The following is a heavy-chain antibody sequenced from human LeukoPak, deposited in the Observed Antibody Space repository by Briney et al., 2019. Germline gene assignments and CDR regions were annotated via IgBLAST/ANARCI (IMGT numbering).Heavy chain of an antibody. CDR3: ARILSSGWYLDAFDI. J-gene: IGHJ3*02. V-gene: IGHV4-59*01. Sequence: KASETLSLTCTVSGGSISSYYWSWIRQPPGKGLEWLGYISNSGNTNYNPSLKSRVTISGDTSKNQFSLKMSSVTAADTAVYYCARILSSGWYLDAFDIWGQGTMVTVSS. CDR2: ISNSGNT. D-gene: IGHD6-19*01. CDR1: GGSISSYY.